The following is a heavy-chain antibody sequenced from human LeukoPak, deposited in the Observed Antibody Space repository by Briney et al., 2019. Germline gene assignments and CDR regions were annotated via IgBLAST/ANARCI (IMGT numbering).Heavy chain of an antibody. CDR2: IYHSGST. Sequence: SGTLSLTCAVSGGSISSSNWWSWVRQPPGKGLEWIGEIYHSGSTNYNPSLKSRVTISVDKSKNQFSLKLSSVTAADTAVYYCARDPDASPGPGWDYWGQGNMVTVSS. CDR1: GGSISSSNW. CDR3: ARDPDASPGPGWDY. D-gene: IGHD3-10*01. V-gene: IGHV4-4*02. J-gene: IGHJ4*02.